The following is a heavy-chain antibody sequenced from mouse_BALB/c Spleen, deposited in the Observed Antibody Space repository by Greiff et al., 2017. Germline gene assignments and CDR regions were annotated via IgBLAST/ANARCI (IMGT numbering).Heavy chain of an antibody. V-gene: IGHV1S56*01. CDR1: GYTFTSYY. CDR2: IYPGNVNT. J-gene: IGHJ3*01. D-gene: IGHD2-4*01. Sequence: VQLQQSGPELVKPGASVRISCKASGYTFTSYYIHWVKQRPGQGLEWIGWIYPGNVNTKYNEKFKGKATLTADKSSSTAYMQLSSLTSEDSAVYFCTRDYDYDGRFAYWGQGTLVTVSA. CDR3: TRDYDYDGRFAY.